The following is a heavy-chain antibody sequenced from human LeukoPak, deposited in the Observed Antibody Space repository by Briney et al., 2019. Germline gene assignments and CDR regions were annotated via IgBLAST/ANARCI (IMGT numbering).Heavy chain of an antibody. Sequence: SETLSLTCAVYGGSFSGYYWSWIRQPPGKGLEWIGEINHSGSTYYNPSLKSRVTISVDTSKNQFSLKLSSVTAADTAVYYCARPPFDPWGQGTLVTVSS. V-gene: IGHV4-34*01. J-gene: IGHJ5*02. CDR1: GGSFSGYY. CDR3: ARPPFDP. CDR2: INHSGST.